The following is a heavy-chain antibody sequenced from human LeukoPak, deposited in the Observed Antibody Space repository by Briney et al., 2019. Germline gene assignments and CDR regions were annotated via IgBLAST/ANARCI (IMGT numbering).Heavy chain of an antibody. CDR3: AKDQGLTAPPPYGLDV. V-gene: IGHV1-69*04. D-gene: IGHD5-18*01. CDR1: GGTFSSSA. Sequence: GASVKVSCKTSGGTFSSSAITWVRQAPGKGLEWMGRIIPVLNITTYAQKFQGRVTITADTSTSTVYMELSSLRSEETAVYYCAKDQGLTAPPPYGLDVWGQGTTVIVTS. J-gene: IGHJ6*02. CDR2: IIPVLNIT.